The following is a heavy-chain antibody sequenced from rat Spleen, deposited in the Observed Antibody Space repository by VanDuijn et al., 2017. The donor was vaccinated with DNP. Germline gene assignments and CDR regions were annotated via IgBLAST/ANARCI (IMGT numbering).Heavy chain of an antibody. J-gene: IGHJ2*01. CDR1: GYSITSHY. D-gene: IGHD1-5*01. V-gene: IGHV3-1*01. Sequence: EVQLQESGPGLLKPSQSLSLTCSVTGYSITSHYWGWIRKFPGNKMAWIGHISYSGRTTYNPSLKSRISISRDTSKNQFFLQLNSVTTEDTATYYCARWNIGTTTLDYWGQGVMVTVSS. CDR2: ISYSGRT. CDR3: ARWNIGTTTLDY.